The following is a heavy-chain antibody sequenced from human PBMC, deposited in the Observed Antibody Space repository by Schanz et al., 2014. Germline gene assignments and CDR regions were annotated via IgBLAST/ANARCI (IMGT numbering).Heavy chain of an antibody. CDR1: GYTFNNHG. D-gene: IGHD3-3*01. J-gene: IGHJ3*02. Sequence: QVQLVQSGGEVKKPGASATVSCKASGYTFNNHGISWVRQAPGQGPELMGWINAHTGNTQYAQKFQGRVNMTRDTVTTTVHLELTRLRTDDTAMYYCVTEKRMESGTWAKAFDIWGQGTWVTVSS. V-gene: IGHV1-18*01. CDR3: VTEKRMESGTWAKAFDI. CDR2: INAHTGNT.